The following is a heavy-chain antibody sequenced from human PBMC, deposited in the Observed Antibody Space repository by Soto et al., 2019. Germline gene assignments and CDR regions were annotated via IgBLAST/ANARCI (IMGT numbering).Heavy chain of an antibody. V-gene: IGHV3-7*01. CDR1: GFTFSSHW. Sequence: EVQLVESGGGLVQPGGSLRLSCAASGFTFSSHWMTWVRQAPGKGLEWVANINEDGSEKYYMDSVKGRFTISRDNAKNSLYLQMNSLRAEDTAVFYCARGDNPENWGQGTLVTVSS. J-gene: IGHJ4*02. D-gene: IGHD1-1*01. CDR2: INEDGSEK. CDR3: ARGDNPEN.